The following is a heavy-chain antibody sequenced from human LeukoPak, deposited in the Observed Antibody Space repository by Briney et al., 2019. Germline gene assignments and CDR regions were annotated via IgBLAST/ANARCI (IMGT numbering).Heavy chain of an antibody. CDR2: INAANGNT. CDR1: GFNFITYT. V-gene: IGHV1-3*01. J-gene: IGHJ5*02. D-gene: IGHD3-10*01. CDR3: ARALHYYGSGSYYNVGNWFDP. Sequence: GASVKVSCKTSGFNFITYTMHWVRQAPGQRLEWMGWINAANGNTQYSQKFQGRVTITADESTSTAYMELSSLRSEDTAVYYCARALHYYGSGSYYNVGNWFDPWGQGTLVTVSS.